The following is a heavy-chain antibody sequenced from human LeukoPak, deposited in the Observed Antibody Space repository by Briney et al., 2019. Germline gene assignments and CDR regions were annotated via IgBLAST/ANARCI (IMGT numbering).Heavy chain of an antibody. CDR2: INPNSGGT. Sequence: ASVKVSCKASGYTFTGYYMHWVRQAPGQGLEWMGRINPNSGGTNYAQEFQGRVTMTRDTSISTAYMELSRLRSDDTAVYYCARVAVAGHPPWPGIDYWGQGTLVTVSS. V-gene: IGHV1-2*06. J-gene: IGHJ4*02. CDR3: ARVAVAGHPPWPGIDY. D-gene: IGHD6-19*01. CDR1: GYTFTGYY.